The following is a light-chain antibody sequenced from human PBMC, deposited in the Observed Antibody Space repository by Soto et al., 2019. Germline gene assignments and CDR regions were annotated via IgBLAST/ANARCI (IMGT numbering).Light chain of an antibody. V-gene: IGKV1-5*01. CDR2: DAS. Sequence: EIQMTQSPSTLSASVGDRVTITGRASQSISTWVAWYQQRPGKAPKVLIYDASNLQSGVPSRFSGSGSGTEFTLTISSLQPDDFATYFCQQYNEYLYTFGQGTKLEIK. J-gene: IGKJ2*01. CDR3: QQYNEYLYT. CDR1: QSISTW.